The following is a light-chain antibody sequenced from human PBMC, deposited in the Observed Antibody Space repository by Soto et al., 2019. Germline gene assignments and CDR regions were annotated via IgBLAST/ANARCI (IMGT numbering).Light chain of an antibody. J-gene: IGLJ1*01. Sequence: QSVLTQPPSVSGAPGQRVTISCPGGSSNIGAGYDVHWYQQLPGTAPKLPIYGNSNRPSGVPDRFSGSKSGTSASLAITGLQAEDEADYYCQSYDSSLSRSVFGTGTKLTVL. V-gene: IGLV1-40*01. CDR1: SSNIGAGYD. CDR3: QSYDSSLSRSV. CDR2: GNS.